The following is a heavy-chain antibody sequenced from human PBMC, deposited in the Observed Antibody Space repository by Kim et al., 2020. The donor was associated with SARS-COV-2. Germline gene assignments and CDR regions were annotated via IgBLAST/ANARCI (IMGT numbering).Heavy chain of an antibody. CDR2: ISYDGSNK. V-gene: IGHV3-30*18. Sequence: GGSLRLSCAASGFTFSNYGMHWVRQAPGKGLEWVAVISYDGSNKYYADSVKGRFTISRDNSKNTLYLQMNSLRAEDTAVYYCAQDSNGYFDWWRLRFYY. CDR1: GFTFSNYG. D-gene: IGHD3-9*01. J-gene: IGHJ6*01. CDR3: AQDSNGYFDWWRLRFYY.